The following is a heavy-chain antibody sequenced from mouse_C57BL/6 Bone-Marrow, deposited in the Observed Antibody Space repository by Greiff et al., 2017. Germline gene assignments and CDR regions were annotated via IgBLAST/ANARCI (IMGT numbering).Heavy chain of an antibody. Sequence: QVTLKVSGPGILQPSQTLSLTCSFSGFSLSTFGMGVGWIRQPSGKGLEWLAHIWWDDDKYYNPALKSRLTISKATSKNQVFLKIANVDTADTATYYCARIAPYYYGSSYWYFDVWGTGTTVTVSS. J-gene: IGHJ1*03. CDR3: ARIAPYYYGSSYWYFDV. CDR1: GFSLSTFGMG. D-gene: IGHD1-1*01. CDR2: IWWDDDK. V-gene: IGHV8-8*01.